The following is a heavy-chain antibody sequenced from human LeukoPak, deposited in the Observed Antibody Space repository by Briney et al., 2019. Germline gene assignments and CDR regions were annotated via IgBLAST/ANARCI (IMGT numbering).Heavy chain of an antibody. D-gene: IGHD1-26*01. V-gene: IGHV3-48*03. Sequence: GGSLRLSCAASGFTFRSYEISSVSQAPGKGMEWIAYIRSSGSNMYYADSVRGRFSISSDNAKDSLYLQMNSLRAEDTAIYYCARDGLSGDQAFDAFDIWGQGTMVTVSS. CDR3: ARDGLSGDQAFDAFDI. CDR2: IRSSGSNM. J-gene: IGHJ3*02. CDR1: GFTFRSYE.